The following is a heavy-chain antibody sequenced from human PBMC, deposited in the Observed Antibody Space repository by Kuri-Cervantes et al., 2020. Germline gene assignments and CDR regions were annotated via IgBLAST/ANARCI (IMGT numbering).Heavy chain of an antibody. CDR2: IYYSGST. CDR3: ARLYSSSWHLFDY. J-gene: IGHJ4*02. V-gene: IGHV4-39*01. CDR1: GGSISSSSYY. Sequence: ESLKISCTVSGGSISSSSYYWGWIRQPPGKGLEWIGRIYYSGSTYYNPSLKSRVTISVDTSKNQFSLKLSSVTAADTAVYYCARLYSSSWHLFDYWGQGTLVTVSS. D-gene: IGHD6-13*01.